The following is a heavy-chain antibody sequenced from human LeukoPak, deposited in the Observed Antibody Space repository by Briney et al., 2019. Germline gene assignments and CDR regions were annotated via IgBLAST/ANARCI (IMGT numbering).Heavy chain of an antibody. Sequence: PGGSLRLSCAASGFTFSDHYMDWVRQAPGKGLEWVGRTRNKANSYTTEYAASVKGRFTISRDDSKNSLYLQMNSLKTEDTAVYYCARRPYCGGDCCSKEYYFDYWGQGTLVTVSS. D-gene: IGHD2-21*02. V-gene: IGHV3-72*01. J-gene: IGHJ4*02. CDR3: ARRPYCGGDCCSKEYYFDY. CDR2: TRNKANSYTT. CDR1: GFTFSDHY.